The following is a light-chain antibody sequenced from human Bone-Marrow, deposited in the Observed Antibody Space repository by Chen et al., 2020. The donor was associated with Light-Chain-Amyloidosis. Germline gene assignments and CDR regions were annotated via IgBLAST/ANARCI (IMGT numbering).Light chain of an antibody. CDR3: QVWDRSSDRPV. J-gene: IGLJ3*02. CDR2: DDS. V-gene: IGLV3-21*02. Sequence: SYVLTQPSSALLAPGQTATNSCGGNNIGSTSVHWYQQTPGQAPLLVVYDDSDRPSGIPERLSGSNSGNTATLTISRVEAGDEADYYCQVWDRSSDRPVFGGGTKLTVL. CDR1: NIGSTS.